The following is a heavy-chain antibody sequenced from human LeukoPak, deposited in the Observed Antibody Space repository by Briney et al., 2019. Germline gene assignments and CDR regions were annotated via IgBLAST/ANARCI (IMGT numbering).Heavy chain of an antibody. J-gene: IGHJ4*02. CDR2: ISGSGGST. Sequence: GGSLRLSCSASGFTFSSYAMSWVRQAPGKGLEWVSAISGSGGSTYYADSVKGRFTISRDNSKNTLYLQMNSLRTEDTAVYYCARGRGSWYGVYFDYWGQGTLVTVSS. CDR3: ARGRGSWYGVYFDY. D-gene: IGHD6-13*01. V-gene: IGHV3-23*01. CDR1: GFTFSSYA.